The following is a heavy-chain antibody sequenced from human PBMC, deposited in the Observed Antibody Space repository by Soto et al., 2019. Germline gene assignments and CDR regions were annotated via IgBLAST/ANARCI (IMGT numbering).Heavy chain of an antibody. D-gene: IGHD5-18*01. CDR3: TTDGVTLSYYYYGMDV. Sequence: LSLTCAASGFTFSNAWMNWVRQAPGKGLEWVGRIKSKTDGGTTDYAAPVKGRFTISRDDSKNTLYLQMNSLKTEDTAVYYCTTDGVTLSYYYYGMDVWGQGTTVTVSS. CDR1: GFTFSNAW. CDR2: IKSKTDGGTT. V-gene: IGHV3-15*07. J-gene: IGHJ6*02.